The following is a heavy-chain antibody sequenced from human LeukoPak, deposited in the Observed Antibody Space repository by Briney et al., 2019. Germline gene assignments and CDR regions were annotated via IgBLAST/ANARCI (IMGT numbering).Heavy chain of an antibody. CDR2: INPNSGGT. Sequence: ASVKVSCKASGYTFTGYYMHWVRQPPGQGLEWMGCINPNSGGTDYAQKSQGRVTMTRDTSISTAYMELSSPTTDDAAIYYCARGRTPAGGRVLVDYWGQGTLVTVSS. J-gene: IGHJ4*02. CDR1: GYTFTGYY. D-gene: IGHD6-13*01. V-gene: IGHV1-2*02. CDR3: ARGRTPAGGRVLVDY.